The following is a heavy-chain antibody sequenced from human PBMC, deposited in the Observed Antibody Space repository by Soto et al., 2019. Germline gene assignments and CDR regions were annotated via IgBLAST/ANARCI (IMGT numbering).Heavy chain of an antibody. D-gene: IGHD1-1*01. Sequence: GSVKVSFKACGYPFITYDINLVRQATGQGLEWMGWMNPSNGNAGYAQKFQGRLTMTRNTSISTAYMELSSLRSDDTAVYFCARRKERYGTNYFDSWGQGSMVTISS. CDR1: GYPFITYD. J-gene: IGHJ4*02. CDR3: ARRKERYGTNYFDS. V-gene: IGHV1-8*01. CDR2: MNPSNGNA.